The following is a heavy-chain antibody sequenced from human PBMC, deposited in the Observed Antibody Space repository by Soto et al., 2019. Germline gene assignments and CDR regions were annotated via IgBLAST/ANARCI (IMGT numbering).Heavy chain of an antibody. CDR1: GFTFSSYG. V-gene: IGHV3-33*01. Sequence: GGSLRLSCAASGFTFSSYGMHWVRQAPGKGLEWVAVIWYDGSNKYYADSVKGRFIISRDNSKNTLYLQMNSLRAEDTAVYYCARDWGGFWFDPWGQGTLVTVSS. CDR2: IWYDGSNK. D-gene: IGHD3-16*01. J-gene: IGHJ5*02. CDR3: ARDWGGFWFDP.